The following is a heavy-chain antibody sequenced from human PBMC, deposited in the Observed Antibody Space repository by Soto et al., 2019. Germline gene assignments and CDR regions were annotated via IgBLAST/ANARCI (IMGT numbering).Heavy chain of an antibody. D-gene: IGHD1-1*01. V-gene: IGHV3-20*01. CDR2: MNWNGEKI. CDR1: GFRFDDYG. CDR3: ARQNWNYYYYYMDV. J-gene: IGHJ6*03. Sequence: EELLVESGGGVVRPGGSLRLSCAASGFRFDDYGMSWVRQVPGKGLEWVSGMNWNGEKIGYADSVKGRFTISRDNAKNSLYPQMNNLRAEDTASYHCARQNWNYYYYYMDVWGKGTTVTVSS.